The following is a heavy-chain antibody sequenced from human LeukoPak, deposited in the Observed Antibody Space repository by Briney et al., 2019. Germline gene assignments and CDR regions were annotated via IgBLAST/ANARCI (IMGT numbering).Heavy chain of an antibody. CDR3: ARENMVRGVLDAFDI. J-gene: IGHJ3*02. D-gene: IGHD3-10*01. V-gene: IGHV4-4*07. Sequence: SETLSLTCTVSGGSISSYYWSWIRQPAGKGLEWIGRIYTSGSTNYNPSLKSRVTMSVDTSKNQFSLKLSSVTAADTAVYYCARENMVRGVLDAFDIWGQGTMVTVSS. CDR2: IYTSGST. CDR1: GGSISSYY.